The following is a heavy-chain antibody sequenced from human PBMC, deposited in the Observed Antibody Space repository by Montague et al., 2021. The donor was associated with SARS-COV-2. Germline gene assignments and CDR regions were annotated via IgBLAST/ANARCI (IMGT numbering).Heavy chain of an antibody. D-gene: IGHD3-22*01. CDR3: ARLRRATYYVSFDP. CDR1: GGSITNYY. J-gene: IGHJ5*02. V-gene: IGHV4-59*12. Sequence: SETLSLTCTVSGGSITNYYWTWIRQPPGRGLEWIGYIYYSATTNYNPSLKSRVTMSIDTSKNQFSLSLSSVTAADSAVYYCARLRRATYYVSFDPWGQGTLVSVSS. CDR2: IYYSATT.